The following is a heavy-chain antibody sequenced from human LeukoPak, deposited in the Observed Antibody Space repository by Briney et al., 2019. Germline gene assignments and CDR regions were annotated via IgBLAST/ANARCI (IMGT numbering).Heavy chain of an antibody. D-gene: IGHD3-22*01. CDR3: ARETYYYDSSGYYYSAGLDY. V-gene: IGHV1-46*01. Sequence: GASVKVSCKASGYTFTSYYMHWVRQAPGQGLEWMGIINPSGGSTSYAQKFQGRVTMTRDTSTSTVYMELSSLRSEDTAVYYCARETYYYDSSGYYYSAGLDYWGQGTLVTVSS. CDR1: GYTFTSYY. J-gene: IGHJ4*02. CDR2: INPSGGST.